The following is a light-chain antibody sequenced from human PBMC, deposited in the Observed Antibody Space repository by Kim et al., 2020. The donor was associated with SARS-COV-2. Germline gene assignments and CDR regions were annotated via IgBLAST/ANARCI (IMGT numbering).Light chain of an antibody. J-gene: IGKJ3*01. Sequence: EIVLTQSPVTLSLSPVERATLSCRASQSVSSSYLAWYQQKPGQAPRLLIYGASSRATGIPDRFSGSGSGTDFTLTISRLEPEDFAVYYCQQYGSSLFTFGPGTKVDIK. CDR2: GAS. CDR1: QSVSSSY. CDR3: QQYGSSLFT. V-gene: IGKV3-20*01.